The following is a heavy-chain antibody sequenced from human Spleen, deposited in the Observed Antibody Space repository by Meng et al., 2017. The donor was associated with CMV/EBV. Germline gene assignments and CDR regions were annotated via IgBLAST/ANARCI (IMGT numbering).Heavy chain of an antibody. Sequence: GESLKISCAASGFTFNNYYMSWIRQAPGKGLEWLSYISSSGTTTYYSDSVKGRFTISRDNAKNSLYLQMNSLRAEDTAVYYCVRDNRGFGDSRMDVWGQGSTVTVSS. CDR2: ISSSGTTT. D-gene: IGHD3-10*01. J-gene: IGHJ6*02. V-gene: IGHV3-11*04. CDR3: VRDNRGFGDSRMDV. CDR1: GFTFNNYY.